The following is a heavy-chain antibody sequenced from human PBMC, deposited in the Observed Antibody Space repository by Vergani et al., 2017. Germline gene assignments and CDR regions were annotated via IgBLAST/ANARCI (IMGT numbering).Heavy chain of an antibody. Sequence: EVQLLESGGGLVQPGGSLRLSCAASGFTFSSYAMSWVRQAPGKGLEWVSAISGSGGSTYYADSVKGRFTISRDNSKNTLYLQMNSLRAEDTAVYYCAKFKLLNDFWSGYPDYWGQGTLVTVSS. CDR2: ISGSGGST. J-gene: IGHJ4*02. CDR1: GFTFSSYA. D-gene: IGHD3-3*01. V-gene: IGHV3-23*01. CDR3: AKFKLLNDFWSGYPDY.